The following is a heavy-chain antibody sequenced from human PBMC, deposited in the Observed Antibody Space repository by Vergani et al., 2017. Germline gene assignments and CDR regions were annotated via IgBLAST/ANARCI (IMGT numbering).Heavy chain of an antibody. CDR2: IDPSDSYT. CDR3: ARSGCSGGSCSAPVMDV. Sequence: EVQLVQSGAEVKKPGESLRISCKGSGYSCTSYWISWVRQMPGKGLEWMGRIDPSDSYTNYSPSFQGHVTIAADKSISTAYLQWSSLKASDTAMYYCARSGCSGGSCSAPVMDVWGQGTTVTVSS. J-gene: IGHJ6*02. CDR1: GYSCTSYW. V-gene: IGHV5-10-1*01. D-gene: IGHD2-15*01.